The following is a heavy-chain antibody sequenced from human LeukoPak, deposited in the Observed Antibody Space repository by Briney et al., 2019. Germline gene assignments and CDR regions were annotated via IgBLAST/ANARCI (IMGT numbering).Heavy chain of an antibody. CDR1: GGSISSGGYY. J-gene: IGHJ5*02. D-gene: IGHD3-16*01. CDR2: IYYSGST. CDR3: AREIYTAADNWFDP. Sequence: SETLSLTCTVSGGSISSGGYYWSWIRQHPGKGLEWIGYIYYSGSTYYNPSLKSRVTISVDTSKNQFSLKLSSVTAADTAVYYCAREIYTAADNWFDPWGQGTLVTVSS. V-gene: IGHV4-31*03.